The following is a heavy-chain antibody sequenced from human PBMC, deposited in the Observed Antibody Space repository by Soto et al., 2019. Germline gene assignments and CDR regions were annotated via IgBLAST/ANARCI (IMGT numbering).Heavy chain of an antibody. Sequence: ASVKVSCKASGYTFTSYDINWVRQATGQGLEWMGWMNPNSGNTGYAQKFQGRVTMTRNTSISTAYMGLSSLRSEDTAVYYCARAGNMVRGVIGLYYYYMDVWGKGTTVTVSS. CDR1: GYTFTSYD. D-gene: IGHD3-10*01. J-gene: IGHJ6*03. V-gene: IGHV1-8*01. CDR3: ARAGNMVRGVIGLYYYYMDV. CDR2: MNPNSGNT.